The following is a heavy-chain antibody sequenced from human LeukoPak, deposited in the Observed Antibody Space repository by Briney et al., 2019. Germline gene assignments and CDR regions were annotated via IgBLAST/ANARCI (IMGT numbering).Heavy chain of an antibody. J-gene: IGHJ5*02. D-gene: IGHD6-19*01. V-gene: IGHV3-74*01. Sequence: PGGSLRLSCAASGFTFSGYYMFWVRQVPGKGLMWVAHINGFGTEATYADTVKGRFTISRDNAKNSLFLQMRSLRAEDTAVYYCVTEQWELGTWGQGTLVTVSS. CDR3: VTEQWELGT. CDR2: INGFGTEA. CDR1: GFTFSGYY.